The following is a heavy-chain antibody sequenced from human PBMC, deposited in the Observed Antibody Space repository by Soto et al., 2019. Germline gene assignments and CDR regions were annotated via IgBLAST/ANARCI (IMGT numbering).Heavy chain of an antibody. CDR3: ARRAV. CDR1: GFTFSTYS. V-gene: IGHV3-48*01. Sequence: EVQLVESGGGLVQPGGSRRLSCEASGFTFSTYSMNWVRQAPGKGLEWISYITTSSSTIYYADSVKGRFTISRDNAKNSLYLQMNSLRVEDTAVYYCARRAVWGQGTTVTVS. J-gene: IGHJ6*02. CDR2: ITTSSSTI.